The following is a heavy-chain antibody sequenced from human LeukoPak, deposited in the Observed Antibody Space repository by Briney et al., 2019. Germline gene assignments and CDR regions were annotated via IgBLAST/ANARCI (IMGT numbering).Heavy chain of an antibody. J-gene: IGHJ4*02. CDR3: ASGSSWHYFDY. CDR1: GGSISSGSYY. D-gene: IGHD6-13*01. CDR2: IYTSGST. V-gene: IGHV4-61*02. Sequence: SQTLSLTCTVSGGSISSGSYYWSWIRQPAGKGLEWIGRIYTSGSTNYNPSLKSRVTISVDTSKNQFSLKLSSVTAADTAVYYCASGSSWHYFDYWGQGTLVTVSS.